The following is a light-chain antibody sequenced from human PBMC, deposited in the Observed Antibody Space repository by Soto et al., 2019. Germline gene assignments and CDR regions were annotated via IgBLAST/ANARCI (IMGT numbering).Light chain of an antibody. CDR2: GAS. J-gene: IGKJ5*01. CDR3: QQYGSSPWT. Sequence: VVTQSLRALSLSPGERATLSCGASQSVGSNYLAWYQRRPGQAPRLLISGASNRATGIPVRFSGSGSGTDFTLTISRLEPEDFAVYYCQQYGSSPWTFAQGTRLEIK. V-gene: IGKV3-20*01. CDR1: QSVGSNY.